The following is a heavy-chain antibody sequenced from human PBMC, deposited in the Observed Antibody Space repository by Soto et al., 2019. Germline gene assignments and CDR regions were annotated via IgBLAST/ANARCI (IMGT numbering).Heavy chain of an antibody. Sequence: QVQLVESGGGVVQPGRSLRLSCAASGFTFSTFCMHWVRQAPGKGLEWVAVISFDGNIKSYADSVKGRFTVSRDSSEKTLYLQMDSLRTEATGVYYCAKDPRKYCSSTYCHGLEFGSWGQGTLVTVSS. CDR1: GFTFSTFC. D-gene: IGHD2-2*01. J-gene: IGHJ4*02. V-gene: IGHV3-30*18. CDR2: ISFDGNIK. CDR3: AKDPRKYCSSTYCHGLEFGS.